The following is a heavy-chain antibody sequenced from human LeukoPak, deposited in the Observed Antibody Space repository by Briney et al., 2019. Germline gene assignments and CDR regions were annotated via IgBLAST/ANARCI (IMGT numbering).Heavy chain of an antibody. D-gene: IGHD4-17*01. Sequence: GGSLRLSCAASGFTFTTYWMSWVRQVPGKGLVWVSGINSDGSTTSYADSVKGRFTISRDNAKNTLYLQMNSLRAEDTALYYCARGGYGAHMGWGQGTLVTVSS. CDR3: ARGGYGAHMG. J-gene: IGHJ4*02. V-gene: IGHV3-74*01. CDR1: GFTFTTYW. CDR2: INSDGSTT.